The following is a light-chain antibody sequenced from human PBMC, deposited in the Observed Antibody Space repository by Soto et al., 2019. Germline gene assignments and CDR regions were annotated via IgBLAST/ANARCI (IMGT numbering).Light chain of an antibody. Sequence: IQMTQSPATLSASVGDRVIITCRASQSISSWLAWYQQKPGKAPKLLIYNASSLESGVPSRFSGSGSGTEFTLTISSLQPDDFATYYCQHYNPYSTFGQGTKVDIK. CDR3: QHYNPYST. CDR2: NAS. CDR1: QSISSW. J-gene: IGKJ1*01. V-gene: IGKV1-5*03.